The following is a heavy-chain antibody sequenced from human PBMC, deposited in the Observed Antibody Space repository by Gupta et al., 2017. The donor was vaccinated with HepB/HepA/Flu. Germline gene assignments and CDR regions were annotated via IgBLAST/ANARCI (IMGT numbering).Heavy chain of an antibody. V-gene: IGHV3-13*01. D-gene: IGHD4-17*01. Sequence: EVQLVESGGGFVQPGGSLSFSCVASVSIFSRYDIHWVRQATGKGLEWVSVFGIAGATWYPGPVKGRFTISRDNAKNSLYLQMNSLRVGDTAVYYCARGLYGDPVGMDVWGQGTTVTVS. CDR3: ARGLYGDPVGMDV. CDR1: VSIFSRYD. J-gene: IGHJ6*02. CDR2: FGIAGAT.